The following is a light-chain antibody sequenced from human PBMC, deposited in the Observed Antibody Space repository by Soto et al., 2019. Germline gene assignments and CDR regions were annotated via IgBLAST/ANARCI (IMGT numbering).Light chain of an antibody. V-gene: IGKV2-30*01. CDR1: QSLLYSDENTY. Sequence: DVVMTQSPLSLPVTLGQPASISCRSSQSLLYSDENTYLNWFHQRPGQSPRRLIYKVSKRDSGVPDRFSGSGSDTDFTLKISRVEAEDVGVYYCMQGTHWPWTFGQGTKVEIK. CDR2: KVS. CDR3: MQGTHWPWT. J-gene: IGKJ1*01.